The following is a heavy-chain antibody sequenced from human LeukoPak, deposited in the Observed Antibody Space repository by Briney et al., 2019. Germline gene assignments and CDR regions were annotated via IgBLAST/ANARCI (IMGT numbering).Heavy chain of an antibody. Sequence: GGSLRLSCAASGFTFSSYSMNWVRQAPGKGLEWVSFISSSSSYIYYADSVKGRFTISRDNAKNSLYLQMNSLRAEDTAVYYCARSGYCSSTSCSRGYYFDYWGQGTLVTVSS. CDR1: GFTFSSYS. CDR2: ISSSSSYI. CDR3: ARSGYCSSTSCSRGYYFDY. V-gene: IGHV3-21*01. J-gene: IGHJ4*02. D-gene: IGHD2-2*01.